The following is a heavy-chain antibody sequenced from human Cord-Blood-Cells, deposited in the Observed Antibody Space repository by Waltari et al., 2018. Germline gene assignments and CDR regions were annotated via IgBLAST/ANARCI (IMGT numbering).Heavy chain of an antibody. Sequence: QLQLQESGPGLVKPSETLSLTCTVPGGSISSSSYYWGWIRQPPGKGLEWIGSIYYSGSTYYNPSLKSRVTISVDTSKNQFSLKLSSVTAADTAVYYCARVYCSSTSCYAFDIWGQGTMVTVSS. V-gene: IGHV4-39*01. J-gene: IGHJ3*02. CDR1: GGSISSSSYY. CDR3: ARVYCSSTSCYAFDI. D-gene: IGHD2-2*01. CDR2: IYYSGST.